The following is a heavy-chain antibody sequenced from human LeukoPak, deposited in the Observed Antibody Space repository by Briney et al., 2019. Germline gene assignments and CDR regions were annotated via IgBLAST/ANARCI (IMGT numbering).Heavy chain of an antibody. J-gene: IGHJ6*02. V-gene: IGHV3-21*01. CDR3: ARDIAVEEFYYYYYYGMDV. CDR2: ISSSSSYI. D-gene: IGHD6-19*01. Sequence: GGSLRLSCAASGFTFSSYSMNWVRQAPGKGLEWVSSISSSSSYIYYADSVKGRFTISRDNAKNSLYLQMNSLRAEDTAVYYCARDIAVEEFYYYYYYGMDVWGQGTTVTVSS. CDR1: GFTFSSYS.